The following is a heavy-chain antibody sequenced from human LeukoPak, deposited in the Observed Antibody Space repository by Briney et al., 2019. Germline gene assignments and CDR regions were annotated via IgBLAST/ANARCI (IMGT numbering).Heavy chain of an antibody. CDR1: GFTFSSYA. V-gene: IGHV3-23*01. CDR3: AKGRYSGSYYNWFDP. D-gene: IGHD1-26*01. CDR2: ISGSGGST. J-gene: IGHJ5*02. Sequence: GGSLRLSCAASGFTFSSYAMSWVRQAPGKGREWVSEISGSGGSTYYADSVKGRFTISRDTSKNTLYLQMNSLRAEDTAVYYFAKGRYSGSYYNWFDPWGQGTLGTVSS.